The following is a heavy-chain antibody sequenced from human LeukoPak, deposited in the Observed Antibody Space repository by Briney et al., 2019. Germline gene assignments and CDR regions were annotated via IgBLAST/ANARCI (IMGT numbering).Heavy chain of an antibody. CDR2: INHSGST. D-gene: IGHD5-18*01. Sequence: SETLSLTCTVSGYSISSGYSWGWIRQPPGKGLEWIGEINHSGSTNYNPSLKSRVTISVDTSKNQFSLKLSSVTAADTAVYYCARGNGQPWYIGYYYYYMDVWGKGTTVTISS. V-gene: IGHV4-38-2*02. J-gene: IGHJ6*03. CDR3: ARGNGQPWYIGYYYYYMDV. CDR1: GYSISSGYS.